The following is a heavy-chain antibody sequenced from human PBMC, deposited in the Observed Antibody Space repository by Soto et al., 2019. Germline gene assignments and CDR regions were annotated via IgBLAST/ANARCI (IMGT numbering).Heavy chain of an antibody. D-gene: IGHD2-8*01. J-gene: IGHJ4*02. CDR3: ARQPPETPPDV. V-gene: IGHV1-18*01. CDR2: ISAKNGNT. Sequence: AAVKVSCKASGYTFSDYGMSWVRQAPGQGLEWMGWISAKNGNTNFAQKFRGRVTMTTDTPTSTVYMELRSLKPDDSAVYYCARQPPETPPDVWGQGSLVTVSS. CDR1: GYTFSDYG.